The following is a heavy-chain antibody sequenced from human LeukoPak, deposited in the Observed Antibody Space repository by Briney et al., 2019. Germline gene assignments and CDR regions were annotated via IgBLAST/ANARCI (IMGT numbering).Heavy chain of an antibody. Sequence: SVKVSCKASGGTFSSYAISWVRQAPGQGLEWMGGIIPIFGTANYAQKFQGRVTITTDESTSTAYMELSSLRSEDTAVYYCATLGDVAAAHGLYSYYYYYYMDVWGKGTTVTVSS. J-gene: IGHJ6*03. V-gene: IGHV1-69*05. CDR2: IIPIFGTA. CDR3: ATLGDVAAAHGLYSYYYYYYMDV. CDR1: GGTFSSYA. D-gene: IGHD2-2*01.